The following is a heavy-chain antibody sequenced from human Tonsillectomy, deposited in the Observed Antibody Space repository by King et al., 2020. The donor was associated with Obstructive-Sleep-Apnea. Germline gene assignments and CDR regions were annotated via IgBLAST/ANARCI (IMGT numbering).Heavy chain of an antibody. J-gene: IGHJ4*02. CDR1: GGSISSDY. D-gene: IGHD1-14*01. CDR2: IYYSGST. CDR3: ASARIDHLQPPPAHFDY. Sequence: VQLQESGPGLVKPSETLSLTCTVSGGSISSDYWSWIRQPPGKGLEWIGYIYYSGSTNYNPSLKSRVTISVDTSKNQFSLNLSSVTAADPAVYSCASARIDHLQPPPAHFDYWGQGTLLTVSS. V-gene: IGHV4-59*01.